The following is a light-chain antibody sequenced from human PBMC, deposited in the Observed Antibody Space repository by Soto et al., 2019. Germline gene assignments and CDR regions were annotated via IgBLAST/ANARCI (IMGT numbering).Light chain of an antibody. CDR1: QSVSIN. V-gene: IGKV3-15*01. Sequence: EIVMTQSPATLSVSPGERATLSCRVSQSVSINLAWYQQKPGQAPRLLIYGASTRATGIPARFSGSGSGTECTLTISSLQSEDFAVYYCQHYNNWPPWTFGQGTKVEIK. CDR3: QHYNNWPPWT. CDR2: GAS. J-gene: IGKJ1*01.